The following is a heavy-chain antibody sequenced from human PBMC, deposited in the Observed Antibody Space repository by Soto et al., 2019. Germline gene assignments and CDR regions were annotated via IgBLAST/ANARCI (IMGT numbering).Heavy chain of an antibody. J-gene: IGHJ4*02. D-gene: IGHD3-16*01. CDR3: SHTAYAWVLGGFAY. Sequence: QITLKESGPPLVKPTQTLTLTCTFSGFSLSTTAVGVGWIRQPPGRALEWLALIYWDDDKRYSPSLKSRLTITKHTSKNQVLLTMTNIDPVDTATYYCSHTAYAWVLGGFAYCGQGALVTVSS. V-gene: IGHV2-5*02. CDR1: GFSLSTTAVG. CDR2: IYWDDDK.